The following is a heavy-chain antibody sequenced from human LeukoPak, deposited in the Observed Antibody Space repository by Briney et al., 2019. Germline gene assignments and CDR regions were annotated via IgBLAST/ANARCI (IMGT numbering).Heavy chain of an antibody. Sequence: ASVKASCKASGYTFTSYYMHWVRQAPGQGLEWMGIINPSGGSTSYAQKFQGRVTMTRDTSTSTVYMELSSLRSEDTAVYYCARDESPRGYSYGYGVEYYYYMDVWGKGTTVTVSS. D-gene: IGHD5-18*01. CDR2: INPSGGST. CDR3: ARDESPRGYSYGYGVEYYYYMDV. V-gene: IGHV1-46*01. J-gene: IGHJ6*03. CDR1: GYTFTSYY.